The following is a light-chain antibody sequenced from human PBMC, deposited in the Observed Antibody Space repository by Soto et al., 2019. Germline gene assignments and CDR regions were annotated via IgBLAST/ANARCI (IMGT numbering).Light chain of an antibody. J-gene: IGKJ4*01. V-gene: IGKV3-11*01. CDR2: DAS. CDR3: QQRSNWPLT. Sequence: EIVLTQSPATLSLSPGERATLSCRASQSVSSYLAWYQQKPGQAPRLLIYDASNRATGIPARFSGSGSGTDFTLTISSLEPEDFAAYYCQQRSNWPLTLGGGTKVEIK. CDR1: QSVSSY.